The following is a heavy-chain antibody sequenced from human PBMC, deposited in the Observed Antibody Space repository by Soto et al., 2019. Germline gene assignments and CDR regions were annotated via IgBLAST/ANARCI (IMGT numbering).Heavy chain of an antibody. CDR1: GFTFSSYS. Sequence: EVQLVESGGGLVKPGGSLRLSCAASGFTFSSYSMNWVRQAPGKGLEWVSSISSSSSYIYYADSVKGRFTISRDNAKNSLYLQMNSLRAEDTAVYYCARDHRGSSRDAFDIWGQGTMVTVSS. J-gene: IGHJ3*02. D-gene: IGHD6-6*01. CDR2: ISSSSSYI. V-gene: IGHV3-21*01. CDR3: ARDHRGSSRDAFDI.